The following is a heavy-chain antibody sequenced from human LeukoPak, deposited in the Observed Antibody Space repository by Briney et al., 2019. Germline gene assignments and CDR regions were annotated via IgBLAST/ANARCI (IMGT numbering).Heavy chain of an antibody. V-gene: IGHV1-2*02. Sequence: ASVKVSCKASGYTFTGYYMHWVRQAPGQGLEWMGWINPNSGGTNYAQKFQGRVTMTRDTSISTAYMELSGLRSDDTAVYYCARGSYVRGYSGYDPFDYWGQGTLVTVSS. CDR2: INPNSGGT. CDR1: GYTFTGYY. CDR3: ARGSYVRGYSGYDPFDY. D-gene: IGHD5-12*01. J-gene: IGHJ4*02.